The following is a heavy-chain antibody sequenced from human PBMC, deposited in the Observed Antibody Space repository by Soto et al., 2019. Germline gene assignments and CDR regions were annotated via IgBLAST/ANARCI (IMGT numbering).Heavy chain of an antibody. Sequence: SETLSLTCTVSGGSISSSSYYWGWIRQPPGKGLEWIGSIYYSGSTYYNPSLKSRVTISVDTSKNQFSLKLSSVTAADTAGYYCARHEVTTGNWFDPWGQGTLVT. CDR2: IYYSGST. D-gene: IGHD4-4*01. CDR3: ARHEVTTGNWFDP. CDR1: GGSISSSSYY. J-gene: IGHJ5*02. V-gene: IGHV4-39*01.